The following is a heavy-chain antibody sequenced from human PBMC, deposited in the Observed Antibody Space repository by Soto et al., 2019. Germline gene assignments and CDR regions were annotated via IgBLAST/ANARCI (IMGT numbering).Heavy chain of an antibody. Sequence: GGSLRLSCAASGFTFSSYSMNWVRQAPGKGLECVSSISISSSYIYYVDSVKGRFTISRDNAKNSLYMHMNNLRGDYTAVYFCARVDDFGNSRYYFAYWGQGVLVTVSS. CDR2: ISISSSYI. D-gene: IGHD1-7*01. V-gene: IGHV3-21*01. CDR3: ARVDDFGNSRYYFAY. J-gene: IGHJ4*02. CDR1: GFTFSSYS.